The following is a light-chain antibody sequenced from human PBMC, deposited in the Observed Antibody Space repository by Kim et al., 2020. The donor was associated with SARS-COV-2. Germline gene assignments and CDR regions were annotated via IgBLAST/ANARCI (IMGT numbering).Light chain of an antibody. Sequence: ELTQPPSASGTPGQRVTISCSGSSSNIGGSNVNWYQQLPGTAPKLLIYNNNQRPSGVPDRFSGSKSGTSASLAISGLQSEDEADYYCAAWDASLNGPVFGTGTKVTVL. CDR1: SSNIGGSN. CDR3: AAWDASLNGPV. CDR2: NNN. J-gene: IGLJ1*01. V-gene: IGLV1-44*01.